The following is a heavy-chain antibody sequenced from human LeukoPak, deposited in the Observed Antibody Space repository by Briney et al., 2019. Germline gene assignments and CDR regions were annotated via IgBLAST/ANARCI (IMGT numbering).Heavy chain of an antibody. CDR2: IYYSGST. J-gene: IGHJ3*02. Sequence: PSETLSLTCTVSGGSISSGDYYWSWIRQPPGKGLGWIGYIYYSGSTYYNPSLKSRVTISVDTSKNQFSLKLSSVTAADTAVYYCARAVSRQMITVSSAFDIWGQGTMVTVSS. CDR3: ARAVSRQMITVSSAFDI. D-gene: IGHD3-16*01. CDR1: GGSISSGDYY. V-gene: IGHV4-30-4*01.